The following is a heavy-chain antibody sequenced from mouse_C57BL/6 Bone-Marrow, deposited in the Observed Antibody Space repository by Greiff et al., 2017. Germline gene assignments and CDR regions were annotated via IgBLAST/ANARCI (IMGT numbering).Heavy chain of an antibody. D-gene: IGHD1-1*01. J-gene: IGHJ3*01. CDR1: GYTFTSYW. V-gene: IGHV1-69*01. CDR2: IDPSDSYT. Sequence: VQLQQPGAELVMPGASVKLSCKASGYTFTSYWMHWVKQRPGQGLEWIGEIDPSDSYTNYNQKFKGKSTLTVDKSSSTAYMQLSSLTSEDSAVXYCAREGYYYGSSSFAYWGQGTLVTVSA. CDR3: AREGYYYGSSSFAY.